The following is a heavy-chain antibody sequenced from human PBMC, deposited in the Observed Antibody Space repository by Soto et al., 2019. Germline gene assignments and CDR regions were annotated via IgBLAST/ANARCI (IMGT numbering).Heavy chain of an antibody. J-gene: IGHJ4*02. CDR1: GFAISLGYY. D-gene: IGHD1-1*01. CDR2: IYPSVSS. V-gene: IGHV4-38-2*02. Sequence: SETLSLTCSVSGFAISLGYYWSLVRQPPGKGLEWIGSIYPSVSSYHNPSLATRLRLSIDTSKNQFTLNLTSVTAADTALYFCAREKVGTTFFDNLGQGIQVTVSS. CDR3: AREKVGTTFFDN.